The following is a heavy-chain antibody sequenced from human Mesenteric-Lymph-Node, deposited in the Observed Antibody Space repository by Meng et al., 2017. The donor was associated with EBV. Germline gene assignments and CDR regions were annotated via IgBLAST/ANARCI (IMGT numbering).Heavy chain of an antibody. D-gene: IGHD3-16*02. Sequence: GRLQQSGAGQLTPSETLSLTCAVYGGSFSGYYWSWIRQAPGQGLEWIGESTHNGIVNYNPSLKSRVAISVDTFKNQFSLRLTSVTAADTAIYYCARIESIWGTYRKYYFDYWGQGTLVTVSS. CDR2: STHNGIV. CDR3: ARIESIWGTYRKYYFDY. V-gene: IGHV4-34*01. J-gene: IGHJ4*02. CDR1: GGSFSGYY.